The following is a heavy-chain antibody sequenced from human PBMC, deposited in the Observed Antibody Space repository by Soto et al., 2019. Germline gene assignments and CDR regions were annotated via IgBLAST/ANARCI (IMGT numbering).Heavy chain of an antibody. J-gene: IGHJ4*02. CDR1: GFTFSSYD. CDR3: ARQGPLSYTNCWTNDY. CDR2: ISSDARNE. Sequence: QVQLVESGGGVVQPGRSLRLSCAASGFTFSSYDIHWVRQAPGKGLEWVAVISSDARNEYYADSVKGRFSISRDNSKNTVYLQMNSLRPEGTAVYYCARQGPLSYTNCWTNDYWGQGTLVTVSS. D-gene: IGHD2-2*01. V-gene: IGHV3-30*04.